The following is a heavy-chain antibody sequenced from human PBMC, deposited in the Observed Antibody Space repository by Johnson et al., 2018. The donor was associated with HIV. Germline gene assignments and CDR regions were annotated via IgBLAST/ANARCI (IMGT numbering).Heavy chain of an antibody. CDR3: ARVRDGRENAFNI. D-gene: IGHD1-26*01. Sequence: QVQLVESGGGLVQPGRSLRLSCAASGFTFRSYAMHWVRQAPGKGLEWVAVISYDGSNKFYADSVKGRFTVSRDNSKNTVSLQMNSPRVEDTAVYYCARVRDGRENAFNIWGQGTMVTVS. J-gene: IGHJ3*02. CDR1: GFTFRSYA. V-gene: IGHV3-30*19. CDR2: ISYDGSNK.